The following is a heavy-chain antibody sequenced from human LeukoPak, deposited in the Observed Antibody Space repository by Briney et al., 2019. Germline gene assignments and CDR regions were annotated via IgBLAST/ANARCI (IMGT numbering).Heavy chain of an antibody. J-gene: IGHJ1*01. Sequence: GASVKVSCKASGGTFSSYAISWVRQAPGQGLEWMGRIIPIFGIANYAQKFQGRVTTTADKSTSTAYMELSSLRSEDTAVYYCALAYCGGDCYESAEYFQHWGQGTLVTVSS. V-gene: IGHV1-69*04. CDR3: ALAYCGGDCYESAEYFQH. D-gene: IGHD2-21*02. CDR2: IIPIFGIA. CDR1: GGTFSSYA.